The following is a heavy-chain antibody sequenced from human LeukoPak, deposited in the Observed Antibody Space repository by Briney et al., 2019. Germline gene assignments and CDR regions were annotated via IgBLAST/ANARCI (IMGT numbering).Heavy chain of an antibody. J-gene: IGHJ4*02. V-gene: IGHV4-30-2*03. Sequence: PSETLSLTCSVSGGSIGSGIYSWSWIRQPPGKGLEWIGYIFHTGSTSYNPPLRSRVTMSVDTSKNQFSLQLSSVTAADTAVFYCARHLYRGVTEYWGQGTLVTVSS. CDR1: GGSIGSGIYS. CDR3: ARHLYRGVTEY. CDR2: IFHTGST. D-gene: IGHD3-10*01.